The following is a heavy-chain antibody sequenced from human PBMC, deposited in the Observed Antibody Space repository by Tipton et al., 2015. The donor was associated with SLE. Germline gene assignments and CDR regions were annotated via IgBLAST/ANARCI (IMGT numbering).Heavy chain of an antibody. V-gene: IGHV4-34*01. CDR3: ARHRFQSFTVVN. J-gene: IGHJ4*02. Sequence: TLSLTCAVYGGSFSGYYWSWIRQPPGQGLEWIGEINHSGSTNYNPSLKSRVTISVDTSKNQFSLKLSSVTAADTAVYYCARHRFQSFTVVNWGQGTLVTVSS. CDR2: INHSGST. CDR1: GGSFSGYY. D-gene: IGHD2-15*01.